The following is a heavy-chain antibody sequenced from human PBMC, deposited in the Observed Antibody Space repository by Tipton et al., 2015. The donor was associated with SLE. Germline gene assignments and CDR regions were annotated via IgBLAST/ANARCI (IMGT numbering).Heavy chain of an antibody. Sequence: TLSLTCTVSGGSISTSYWNWIRQPPGKGLECIGYISYSGSTNYNPSLKSRITIAVDTSKNQFSLNLSSVTAADTAVYYCARDRGGYYFDYGGQGSLVTVSS. CDR3: ARDRGGYYFDY. J-gene: IGHJ4*02. D-gene: IGHD3-10*01. V-gene: IGHV4-59*01. CDR1: GGSISTSY. CDR2: ISYSGST.